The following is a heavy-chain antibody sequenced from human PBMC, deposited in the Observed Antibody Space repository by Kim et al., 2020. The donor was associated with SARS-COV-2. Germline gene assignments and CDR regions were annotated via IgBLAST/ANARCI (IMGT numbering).Heavy chain of an antibody. J-gene: IGHJ3*02. CDR3: ARDQGAFDI. Sequence: YIYYAASVKGRFTTSRDNAKNSLYLQMNSLRAEDTAVYYCARDQGAFDIWGQGTMVTVSS. CDR2: YI. V-gene: IGHV3-21*01.